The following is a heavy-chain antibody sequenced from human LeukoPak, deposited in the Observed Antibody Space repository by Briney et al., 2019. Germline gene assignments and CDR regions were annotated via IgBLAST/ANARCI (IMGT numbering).Heavy chain of an antibody. CDR3: AKDRHSSSWYFDY. V-gene: IGHV3-23*01. J-gene: IGHJ4*02. CDR2: ISGSGGST. D-gene: IGHD6-13*01. CDR1: GFTFSSYA. Sequence: PGGSLRLSCAASGFTFSSYAMSWARQAPGKGLEWVSAISGSGGSTYYADSVKGRFTISRDNSKNTLYLQMNSLRAEDTAVYYCAKDRHSSSWYFDYWGQGTLVTVSS.